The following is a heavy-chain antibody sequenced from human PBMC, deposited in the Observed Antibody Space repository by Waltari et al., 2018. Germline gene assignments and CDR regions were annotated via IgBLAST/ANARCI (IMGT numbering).Heavy chain of an antibody. CDR2: IIPIFGTA. J-gene: IGHJ4*02. V-gene: IGHV1-69*01. CDR3: ASQPSIAAAGTRGSGWYGVIY. CDR1: GGTFSSYA. Sequence: QVQLVQSGAEVKKPGSSVKVSCKASGGTFSSYAISWVRQAPGQGLEWMGGIIPIFGTANYAQKFQGRVTITADESTSTAYMELSSLRSEDTAVYYCASQPSIAAAGTRGSGWYGVIYWGQGTLVTVSS. D-gene: IGHD6-13*01.